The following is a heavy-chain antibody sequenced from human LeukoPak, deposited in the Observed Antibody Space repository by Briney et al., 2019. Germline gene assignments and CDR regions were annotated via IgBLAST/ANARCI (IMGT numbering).Heavy chain of an antibody. CDR1: GFTFSSYG. D-gene: IGHD3-22*01. J-gene: IGHJ4*02. CDR3: AKGPGYYYDSSGYYYLDY. Sequence: PGRSLRLSCAASGFTFSSYGMHWVRQAPGKGLEWVSAISGSGGSTYYADSVKGRFTISRDNSKNTLYLQMNSLRAEDTAVYYCAKGPGYYYDSSGYYYLDYWGQGTLVTVSS. CDR2: ISGSGGST. V-gene: IGHV3-23*01.